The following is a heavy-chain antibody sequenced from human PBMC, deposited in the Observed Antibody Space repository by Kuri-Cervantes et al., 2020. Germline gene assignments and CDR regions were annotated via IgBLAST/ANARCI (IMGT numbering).Heavy chain of an antibody. V-gene: IGHV3-9*01. J-gene: IGHJ6*02. CDR3: AKETYCSSTSCGYGMDV. Sequence: GGSLRLSCAASGFKFEDYAMHWVRQAPGKGLEWVSGIGYNNNTIVYADSVKGRFTIYRDNAKNSLFLQMSSLRAEDTALYYCAKETYCSSTSCGYGMDVWGQGTKVTVSS. CDR2: IGYNNNTI. CDR1: GFKFEDYA. D-gene: IGHD2-2*01.